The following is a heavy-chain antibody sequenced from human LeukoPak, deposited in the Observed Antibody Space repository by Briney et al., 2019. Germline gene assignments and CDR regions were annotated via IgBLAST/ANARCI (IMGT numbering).Heavy chain of an antibody. CDR3: ARDDAPYTSSADFDY. D-gene: IGHD6-6*01. J-gene: IGHJ4*02. CDR1: GFTSTIFS. Sequence: GGSLRLSCGPSGFTSTIFSMNWVPQAPGKGQEWVSYISSSSRYIYYAASVKGRFTVSRDNAKNSLYLQMNSLRAEDTAVYYCARDDAPYTSSADFDYWGQGTLVTVSS. CDR2: ISSSSRYI. V-gene: IGHV3-21*01.